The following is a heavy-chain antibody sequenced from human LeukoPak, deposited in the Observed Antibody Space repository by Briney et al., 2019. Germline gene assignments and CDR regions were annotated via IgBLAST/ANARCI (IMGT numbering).Heavy chain of an antibody. D-gene: IGHD6-19*01. Sequence: GGSLRLSCAASGFTFSSYTMSWVRQAPGKGLEWASAIRGSGGTTYYADSVKGRFTISRDNSKNTLYLQMNSLRADDTAVYYCAKQWSAGTDEVYYWGQGTLVTVSS. V-gene: IGHV3-23*01. CDR1: GFTFSSYT. CDR3: AKQWSAGTDEVYY. J-gene: IGHJ4*02. CDR2: IRGSGGTT.